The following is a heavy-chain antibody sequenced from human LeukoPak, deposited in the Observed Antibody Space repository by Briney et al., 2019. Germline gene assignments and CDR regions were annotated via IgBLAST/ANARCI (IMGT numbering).Heavy chain of an antibody. J-gene: IGHJ4*02. CDR1: GGSVINTNW. V-gene: IGHV4-4*02. Sequence: SGTLSLTCGVSGGSVINTNWWTWVRQPPGKGLEWIGEVHLDGRTNYNPSLESRLTMSVDVSENQVSLKLTSVTAADTAVYYCARRVATKPKYCFDYWGQGALVTVSS. D-gene: IGHD5-24*01. CDR2: VHLDGRT. CDR3: ARRVATKPKYCFDY.